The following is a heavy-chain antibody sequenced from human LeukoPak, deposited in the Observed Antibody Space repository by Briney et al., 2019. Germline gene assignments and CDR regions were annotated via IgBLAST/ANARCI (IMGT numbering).Heavy chain of an antibody. D-gene: IGHD3-16*02. V-gene: IGHV3-23*01. Sequence: GGSLRLSCAASGFTFSSYAMSWVRQAPGKGLEWVSAISGSGGSTYYADSVKGRFTISRDNSKNMLYLQMNSLRAEDTAVYYCAKGSLYRGDYYYGMDVWGQGTTVTVSS. CDR2: ISGSGGST. CDR3: AKGSLYRGDYYYGMDV. J-gene: IGHJ6*02. CDR1: GFTFSSYA.